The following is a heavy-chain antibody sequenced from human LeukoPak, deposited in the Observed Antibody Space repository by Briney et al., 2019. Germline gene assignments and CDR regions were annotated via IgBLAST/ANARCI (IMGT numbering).Heavy chain of an antibody. V-gene: IGHV1-2*02. D-gene: IGHD5-12*01. CDR3: AREPIGRGPKGDY. Sequence: GASVKVSCTASGYTFTGYYMHWVRQAPGQGLEWMGWINPNSGGTNYAQKFQGRVTMTRDTSISTVYMELSRLTSDDTAVYYCAREPIGRGPKGDYWGQGTLVTVSS. CDR1: GYTFTGYY. CDR2: INPNSGGT. J-gene: IGHJ4*02.